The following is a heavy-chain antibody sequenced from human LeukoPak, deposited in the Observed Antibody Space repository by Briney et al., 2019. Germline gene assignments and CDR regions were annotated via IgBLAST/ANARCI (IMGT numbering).Heavy chain of an antibody. Sequence: GGSLRLSCAASGFIFRDYAMSWVRQAPGKGLEWVSATSDTGGSIYYADSVKGRFTISRDNSKNTLYLQMNSQRAEDTAVYYCAKAMTKGPPFDYWGQGTLVTVSS. J-gene: IGHJ4*02. CDR2: TSDTGGSI. V-gene: IGHV3-23*01. D-gene: IGHD3-22*01. CDR1: GFIFRDYA. CDR3: AKAMTKGPPFDY.